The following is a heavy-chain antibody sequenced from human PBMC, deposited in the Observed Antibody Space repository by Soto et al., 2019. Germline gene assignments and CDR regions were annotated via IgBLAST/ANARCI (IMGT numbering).Heavy chain of an antibody. CDR1: GFAFSRYA. CDR2: ISIRGGDE. V-gene: IGHV3-30*03. D-gene: IGHD6-6*01. CDR3: ARGTIVARQHLDY. J-gene: IGHJ4*02. Sequence: SLRLSCAASGFAFSRYAMHWARQAPGKGLEWVTVISIRGGDEYYAESVRGRFTISRDDSKNTLYLQMDSLRVEDTAVYYCARGTIVARQHLDYWGQGTLVTVSS.